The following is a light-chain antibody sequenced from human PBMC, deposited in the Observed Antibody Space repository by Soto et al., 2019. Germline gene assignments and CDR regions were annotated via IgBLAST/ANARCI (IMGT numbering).Light chain of an antibody. V-gene: IGKV1-12*01. CDR2: AAS. CDR3: LQHHSYPYT. Sequence: DIPMTQSPSSVSASVGDRVTITCRASQGINNWLAWYQENPGKAPKLLIYAASNLQSGVPSRFSGSGSGTDFTLTISSLQPEDFATYYCLQHHSYPYTFGQGTKLEIK. CDR1: QGINNW. J-gene: IGKJ2*01.